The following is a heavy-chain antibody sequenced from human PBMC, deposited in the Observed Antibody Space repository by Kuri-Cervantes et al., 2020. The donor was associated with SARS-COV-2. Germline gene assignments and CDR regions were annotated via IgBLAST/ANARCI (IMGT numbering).Heavy chain of an antibody. D-gene: IGHD6-13*01. J-gene: IGHJ6*03. V-gene: IGHV4-38-2*02. CDR1: GYSISGGYY. CDR2: ISHSGST. CDR3: AREGIAAAGTSIYYYMDV. Sequence: GSLRLSCAVSGYSISGGYYWGWIRQPPGKGLEWIGSISHSGSTYYNPSLKSRVTISVDTSKNQFSLKLSPVTAADTAVYYCAREGIAAAGTSIYYYMDVWGKGTTVTVSS.